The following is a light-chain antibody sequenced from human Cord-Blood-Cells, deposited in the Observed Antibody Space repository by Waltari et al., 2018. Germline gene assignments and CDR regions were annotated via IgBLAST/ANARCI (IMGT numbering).Light chain of an antibody. J-gene: IGKJ1*01. CDR1: QGISSY. Sequence: AIRMTQSPSSLSASTGDRVTITCRARQGISSYLAWYQQKPGKAPKLLIYAASTLQSGVPSRFRGSGSGTDFTLTISCLQSEDFATYYCQQYYSYPRTFGQGTKVEIK. CDR2: AAS. CDR3: QQYYSYPRT. V-gene: IGKV1-8*01.